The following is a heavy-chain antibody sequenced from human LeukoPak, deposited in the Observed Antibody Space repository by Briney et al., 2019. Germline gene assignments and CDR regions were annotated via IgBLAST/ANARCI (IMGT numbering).Heavy chain of an antibody. Sequence: PGGSLRLSCAASGFTFSTYWMHWVRQAPGKGLVWVSRIRPEGTTTAYADSVKGRFTVSRDNAKNTLFLQMNSLSAEDTAVYYCARDLDWIVSDYWGQGTLVTVSS. D-gene: IGHD3-9*01. J-gene: IGHJ4*02. V-gene: IGHV3-74*03. CDR3: ARDLDWIVSDY. CDR2: IRPEGTTT. CDR1: GFTFSTYW.